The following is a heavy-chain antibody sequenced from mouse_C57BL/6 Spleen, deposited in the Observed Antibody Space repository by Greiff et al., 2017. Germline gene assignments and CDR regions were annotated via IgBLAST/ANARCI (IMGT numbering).Heavy chain of an antibody. CDR2: IDPISGGT. CDR3: ARCYDYPYYAMDY. V-gene: IGHV1-72*01. J-gene: IGHJ4*01. D-gene: IGHD2-4*01. Sequence: VQLQQPGAELVKPGASVKLSCKASGYTFTSYWMHWVKQRPGRGLEWIGRIDPISGGTKYNEKFKSKATLTVDKPSSTAYMQLSSLTSEDSAVYYCARCYDYPYYAMDYWGQGTSVTVSS. CDR1: GYTFTSYW.